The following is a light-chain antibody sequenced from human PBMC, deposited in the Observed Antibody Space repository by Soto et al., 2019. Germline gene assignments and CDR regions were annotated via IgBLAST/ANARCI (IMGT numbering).Light chain of an antibody. CDR3: QQFGSSSWT. V-gene: IGKV3-20*01. J-gene: IGKJ1*01. CDR2: GAS. CDR1: QSVSSSY. Sequence: ESVLTQSPGTLSLSPGEKANLSCRASQSVSSSYLAWYQQKPGQAPRLLIYGASSRATGIPDRFSGSGSGTDFTLTVSRLEPEDFAVYYCQQFGSSSWTFGQGTKVEIK.